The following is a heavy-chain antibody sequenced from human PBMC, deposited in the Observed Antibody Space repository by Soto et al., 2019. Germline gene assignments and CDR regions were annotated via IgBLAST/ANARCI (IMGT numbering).Heavy chain of an antibody. Sequence: QLQLQESGPGLVKPSETLSLACRVSDGSMNSDSSYWGWIRQPPGKGLEWIGVINHSGSTYHNLSLKGRVTMSVDASRNQFSLKLTSMTAADTAVYYCARLGGYVSVVHYYLWDSWGKGTLVTVSS. CDR3: ARLGGYVSVVHYYLWDS. J-gene: IGHJ4*02. V-gene: IGHV4-39*01. D-gene: IGHD1-26*01. CDR1: DGSMNSDSSY. CDR2: INHSGST.